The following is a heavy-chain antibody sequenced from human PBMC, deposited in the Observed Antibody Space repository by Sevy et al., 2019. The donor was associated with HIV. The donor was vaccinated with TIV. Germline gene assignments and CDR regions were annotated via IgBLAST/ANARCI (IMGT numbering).Heavy chain of an antibody. Sequence: GGSQRLSCAASGFTFSSYSMNWVRQTPGKGLEWVSYISSSSSTIYYADSVKGRFTISRDNAKNSLYLQMNSLRDEDTVVYYCAREDQRASMGYYYYGMDVWGQGTTVTVSS. D-gene: IGHD2-2*01. V-gene: IGHV3-48*02. CDR2: ISSSSSTI. CDR3: AREDQRASMGYYYYGMDV. J-gene: IGHJ6*02. CDR1: GFTFSSYS.